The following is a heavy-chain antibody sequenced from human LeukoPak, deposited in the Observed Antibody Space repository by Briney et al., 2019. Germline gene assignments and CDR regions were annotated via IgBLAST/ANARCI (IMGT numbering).Heavy chain of an antibody. CDR3: ARDQYDTWSRRGNFDS. CDR2: LKLDGSEK. D-gene: IGHD3-3*01. Sequence: GSQRLSCVASGFTFGKYWMSWVRRAPGKGLGWVSNLKLDGSEKNYVDSVKGRFTISRDNTKNSLYLQMNSLRVEDTAVFYCARDQYDTWSRRGNFDSWGQGTLVIVSS. CDR1: GFTFGKYW. V-gene: IGHV3-7*03. J-gene: IGHJ4*02.